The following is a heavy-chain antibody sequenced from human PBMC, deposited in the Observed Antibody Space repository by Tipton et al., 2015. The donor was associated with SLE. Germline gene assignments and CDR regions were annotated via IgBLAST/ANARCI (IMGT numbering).Heavy chain of an antibody. CDR3: ARGTGIERNYYYYYYMDV. V-gene: IGHV4-39*07. CDR1: GGSVSSSSYY. J-gene: IGHJ6*03. CDR2: IYHSGNT. Sequence: TLSLTCTVSGGSVSSSSYYWGWIRQPPGKGLEWIGNIYHSGNTYYNPSLKSRVTISVDTSKNQFSLKLSSVTAADTAVYYCARGTGIERNYYYYYYMDVWGKGTTVTVSS. D-gene: IGHD3-10*01.